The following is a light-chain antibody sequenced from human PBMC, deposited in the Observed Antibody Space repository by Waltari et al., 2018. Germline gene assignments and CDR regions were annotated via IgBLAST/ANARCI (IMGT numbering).Light chain of an antibody. J-gene: IGKJ1*01. Sequence: FVLTQSPGTLSWSPGESATLSCRASQSVSRTLAWYQQKPGQAPRLLIYGASTRATGIPDRFSGSGSGTDFSLTISRLEPEDFAVYYCQHYVRLPATFGQGTKVEIK. CDR1: QSVSRT. CDR3: QHYVRLPAT. V-gene: IGKV3-20*01. CDR2: GAS.